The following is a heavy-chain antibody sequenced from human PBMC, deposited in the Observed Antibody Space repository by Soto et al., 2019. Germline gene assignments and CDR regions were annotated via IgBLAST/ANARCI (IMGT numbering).Heavy chain of an antibody. V-gene: IGHV4-34*01. CDR3: ARGGTGYPYYYYYGMDV. Sequence: SETLSLTCAVYGGSFSGYYWSWIRQPPGKGLEWIGEINHSGSTNYNPSLKSRVTISVDTSKNQFSLKLSSVTAADTAVYYCARGGTGYPYYYYYGMDVWGKGTTVTVSS. D-gene: IGHD1-1*01. CDR1: GGSFSGYY. CDR2: INHSGST. J-gene: IGHJ6*04.